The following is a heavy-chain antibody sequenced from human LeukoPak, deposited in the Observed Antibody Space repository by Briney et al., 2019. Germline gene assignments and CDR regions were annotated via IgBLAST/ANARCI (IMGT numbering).Heavy chain of an antibody. Sequence: ASVKVSCKASGYTFTGYYMHWVRQAPGQGLEWMGWINPNSGGTNYAQKFQGRVTMTRDTSINTAYMELSSLRSEDTAVYYCARAWLGSGSYSAHWGQGTLVTVSS. CDR2: INPNSGGT. V-gene: IGHV1-2*02. CDR3: ARAWLGSGSYSAH. J-gene: IGHJ4*02. CDR1: GYTFTGYY. D-gene: IGHD3-10*01.